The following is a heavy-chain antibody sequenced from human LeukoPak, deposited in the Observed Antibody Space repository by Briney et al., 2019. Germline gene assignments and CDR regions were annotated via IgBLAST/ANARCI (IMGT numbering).Heavy chain of an antibody. D-gene: IGHD6-13*01. V-gene: IGHV3-73*01. CDR1: GFTFSGSA. Sequence: GGSLRLSCAASGFTFSGSAMHWVRQASGKGLEWGGRIRSKANSYATAYAASVKGRFTISRDDSKNTAYLQMNSLKTEDTAVYYCTSGYLQLVHDYWGQGTLVTVPS. CDR3: TSGYLQLVHDY. J-gene: IGHJ4*02. CDR2: IRSKANSYAT.